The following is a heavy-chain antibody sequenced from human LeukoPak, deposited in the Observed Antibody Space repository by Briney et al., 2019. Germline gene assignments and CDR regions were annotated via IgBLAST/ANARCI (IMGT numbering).Heavy chain of an antibody. CDR1: GFTFSSYA. J-gene: IGHJ4*02. V-gene: IGHV3-23*01. CDR3: AKDQSGYDFWSGYYMGFDY. Sequence: GGSLRLSCAASGFTFSSYAMSWVRQAPGKGLEWVSAISGSGGSTYYADSVKGRFTISRDNSKNTLYLQMNNLRAEDTAVYYCAKDQSGYDFWSGYYMGFDYWGQGTLVTVSS. CDR2: ISGSGGST. D-gene: IGHD3-3*01.